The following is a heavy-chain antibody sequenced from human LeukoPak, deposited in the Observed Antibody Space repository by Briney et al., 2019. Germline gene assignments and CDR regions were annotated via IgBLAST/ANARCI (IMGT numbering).Heavy chain of an antibody. J-gene: IGHJ4*02. D-gene: IGHD3-3*01. CDR2: INHSGST. CDR3: ARDGSEYDFWSGYYPYFDY. CDR1: GGSFSGYY. Sequence: PSETLSLTCAVYGGSFSGYYWSWIRQPPGKGLEWIGEINHSGSTNYNPSLKSRVTMSVDTSKNQFSLKLSSVTAADTAVYYCARDGSEYDFWSGYYPYFDYWGQGTLVTVSS. V-gene: IGHV4-34*01.